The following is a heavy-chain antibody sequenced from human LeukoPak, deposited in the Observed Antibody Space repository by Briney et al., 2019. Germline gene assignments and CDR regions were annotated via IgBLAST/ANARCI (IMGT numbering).Heavy chain of an antibody. J-gene: IGHJ4*02. CDR2: INPNSGGI. CDR3: ARGEWDYYDSSGQVDY. CDR1: GYTFTGYY. V-gene: IGHV1-2*02. Sequence: GASVKVSCKASGYTFTGYYMHWVRQAPGQGLEWMGWINPNSGGINYAQKFQGRVTMTRDTSISTAYMELSRLRSDDTAVYYCARGEWDYYDSSGQVDYWGQGTLVTVSS. D-gene: IGHD3-22*01.